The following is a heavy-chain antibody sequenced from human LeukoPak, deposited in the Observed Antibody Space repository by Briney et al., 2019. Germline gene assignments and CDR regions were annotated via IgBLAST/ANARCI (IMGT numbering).Heavy chain of an antibody. V-gene: IGHV3-30-3*01. CDR3: ARQGLEF. D-gene: IGHD3-10*01. CDR2: ISSDGSSK. CDR1: GFTFSTYA. J-gene: IGHJ4*02. Sequence: PGGSLRLSCAASGFTFSTYAMHWVRQAPGKGLEWLAVISSDGSSKYYADSVRGRFTISRDGSKDTLYVQMNSLRDEDTAVYYCARQGLEFWGQGTLVTVSS.